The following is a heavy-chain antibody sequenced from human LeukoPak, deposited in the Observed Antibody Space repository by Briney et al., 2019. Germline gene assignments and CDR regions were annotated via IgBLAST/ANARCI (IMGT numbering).Heavy chain of an antibody. J-gene: IGHJ6*02. CDR1: GFTVSSNY. CDR2: IYSGGST. Sequence: SGGSLRLSCAASGFTVSSNYMSWVRQAPGKGLEWVSVIYSGGSTYYADSVKGRFTISRDNSKNTLYLQMNSLRAEDTAVYYCARANPYYGMDVWGQGTRSPSP. V-gene: IGHV3-53*01. CDR3: ARANPYYGMDV.